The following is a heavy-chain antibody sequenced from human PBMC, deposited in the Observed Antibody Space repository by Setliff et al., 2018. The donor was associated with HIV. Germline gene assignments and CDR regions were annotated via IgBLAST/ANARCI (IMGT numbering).Heavy chain of an antibody. J-gene: IGHJ1*01. D-gene: IGHD4-17*01. V-gene: IGHV1-2*02. Sequence: ASVKVSCKASGYTFTDYYMHWVRQAPGQRLEWMGWIKHNSGGTNYAQKFRGRVTMTRDKSISTAYMDLSRLRSDDTAVYYCARDHGMWDYGGNFLLREYFHHWGQGTLVTVSS. CDR1: GYTFTDYY. CDR2: IKHNSGGT. CDR3: ARDHGMWDYGGNFLLREYFHH.